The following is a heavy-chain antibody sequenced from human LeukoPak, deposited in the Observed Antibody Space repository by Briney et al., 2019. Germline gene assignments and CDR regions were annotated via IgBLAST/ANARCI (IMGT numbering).Heavy chain of an antibody. D-gene: IGHD5/OR15-5a*01. Sequence: SETLSLTCTVPGGSISSHYWSWIRQPPGKGLEWIGYMYDTRSTKDNPSLKSRVTLSADTSKNQFSLRLSSVTAADTAVYYCASLRSRRYYYMDVWGKGTTVTVSS. CDR3: ASLRSRRYYYMDV. V-gene: IGHV4-59*11. CDR1: GGSISSHY. J-gene: IGHJ6*03. CDR2: MYDTRST.